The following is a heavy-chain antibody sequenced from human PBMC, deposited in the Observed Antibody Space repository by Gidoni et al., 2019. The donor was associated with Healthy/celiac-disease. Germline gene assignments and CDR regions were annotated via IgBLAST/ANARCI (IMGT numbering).Heavy chain of an antibody. J-gene: IGHJ5*02. D-gene: IGHD5-18*01. CDR3: AITPIQLWLRWFDP. CDR1: GGTFSSYA. V-gene: IGHV1-69*01. Sequence: QVQLVQSGAEVKKPGSSVKVSCKASGGTFSSYAISWVRQAPGQGLEWMGGIIPIFGTANYAPEVQGKVTVTADESTSTAYQELGSLRSEDTAVYFCAITPIQLWLRWFDPWGQGTLVTVSS. CDR2: IIPIFGTA.